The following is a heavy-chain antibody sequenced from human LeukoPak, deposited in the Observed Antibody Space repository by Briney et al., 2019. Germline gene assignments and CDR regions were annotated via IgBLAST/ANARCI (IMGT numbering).Heavy chain of an antibody. CDR3: ARDLGQQLNWFDP. CDR1: GGSISDYY. CDR2: IYYSGST. J-gene: IGHJ5*02. D-gene: IGHD6-13*01. Sequence: SETLSLTCTVSGGSISDYYWSWIRQPPGKGLEWIGYIYYSGSTNYNPSLKSRVTISVDTSKNQFSLKLSSVTAADTAVYYCARDLGQQLNWFDPWGQGTLVTVSS. V-gene: IGHV4-59*12.